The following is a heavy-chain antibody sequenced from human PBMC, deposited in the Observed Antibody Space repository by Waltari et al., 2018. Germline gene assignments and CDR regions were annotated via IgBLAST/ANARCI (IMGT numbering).Heavy chain of an antibody. CDR3: ARSSGGSLFDY. Sequence: QVQLVQSGAEVKKPGASVKVSCKASGYTFTSYAMHWVRQAPGQRLEWMGWINAGNGNTNYAQEFQCRVTITRDTSASTAYMELSSLRSEDMAVYYCARSSGGSLFDYWGQGTLVTVSS. V-gene: IGHV1-3*03. CDR1: GYTFTSYA. D-gene: IGHD2-15*01. J-gene: IGHJ4*02. CDR2: INAGNGNT.